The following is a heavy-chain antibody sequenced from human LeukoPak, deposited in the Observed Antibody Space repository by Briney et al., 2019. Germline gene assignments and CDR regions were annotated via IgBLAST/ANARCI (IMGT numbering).Heavy chain of an antibody. CDR3: AREFTATWGNWFDP. Sequence: SETLSLTSTVSGGSISSYYWSWIRQPPGKGLEWIGYIYYSGSTNYNPSLKSRVTISVDTSKNQFSLKLSSVTAADTAVYYCAREFTATWGNWFDPWGQGTLVTVSS. D-gene: IGHD7-27*01. CDR1: GGSISSYY. CDR2: IYYSGST. J-gene: IGHJ5*02. V-gene: IGHV4-59*01.